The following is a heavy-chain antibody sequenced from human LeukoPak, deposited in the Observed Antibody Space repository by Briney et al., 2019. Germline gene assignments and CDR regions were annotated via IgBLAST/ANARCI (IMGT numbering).Heavy chain of an antibody. Sequence: SETLSLTCTGSGGTISSYYWSWIRQAPGKGLEWIGYIYYSGSTNYNPSLKSGFTISVDTSKNQFFLKVSLVKAADTGGYYCGRWNYGSGSYIDYWGQGTLVTGSS. CDR2: IYYSGST. V-gene: IGHV4-59*08. CDR1: GGTISSYY. J-gene: IGHJ4*02. CDR3: GRWNYGSGSYIDY. D-gene: IGHD3-10*01.